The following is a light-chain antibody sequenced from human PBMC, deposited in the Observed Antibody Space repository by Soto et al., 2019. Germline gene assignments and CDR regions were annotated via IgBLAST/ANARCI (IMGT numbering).Light chain of an antibody. V-gene: IGLV2-11*01. CDR2: DVT. CDR3: GTCASSLSAGV. J-gene: IGLJ3*02. Sequence: QSALTQPRSVSGSPGQSVTISCTGTSSDVGGYDFVSWYQQHPGTAPKLMIYDVTKRPSGVPDRFSGSKSGNSATLTISGLQTEEEADYYCGTCASSLSAGVFGGGTKVTVL. CDR1: SSDVGGYDF.